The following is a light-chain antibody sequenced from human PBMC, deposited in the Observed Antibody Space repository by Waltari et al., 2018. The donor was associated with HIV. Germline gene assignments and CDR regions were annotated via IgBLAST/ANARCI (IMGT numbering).Light chain of an antibody. J-gene: IGKJ4*01. Sequence: EIVLTQFPGTLSLSLGERATLSCRASQRVSSHYLAWYQHKPGQAPRLLIYGASSRATGIPDRFSGSGSGTDFTLTISRLEPADFAVYYCQQYGSSPRALTFGGGTKVEIK. CDR3: QQYGSSPRALT. CDR1: QRVSSHY. CDR2: GAS. V-gene: IGKV3-20*01.